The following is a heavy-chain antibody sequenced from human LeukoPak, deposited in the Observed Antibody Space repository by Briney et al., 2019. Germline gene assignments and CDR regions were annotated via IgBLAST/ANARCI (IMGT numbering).Heavy chain of an antibody. D-gene: IGHD3-10*01. CDR1: GFTFSSYA. J-gene: IGHJ4*02. CDR2: ISGSGGST. CDR3: ARDLWFGERGDY. V-gene: IGHV3-23*01. Sequence: GGSLRLSCAASGFTFSSYAMGWVRQAPGKGLEWVSAISGSGGSTYYADSVKGRITISRDNSKNTLYLQMNSLRAEDTAVYYCARDLWFGERGDYWGQGTLVTVSS.